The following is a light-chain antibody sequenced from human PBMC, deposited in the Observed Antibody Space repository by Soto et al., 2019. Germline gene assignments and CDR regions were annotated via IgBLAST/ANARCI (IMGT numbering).Light chain of an antibody. CDR2: KAS. CDR1: QSISSW. V-gene: IGKV1-5*03. CDR3: QQYSVYWT. J-gene: IGKJ1*01. Sequence: DIQMTQSPSTLSASVGDRVTITCRASQSISSWLAWYQQKPGKVPKLLIYKASTLKSGVPSRFSGSGSGTEFTLTISSLQPDDFATYYCQQYSVYWTFGQGTKVDIK.